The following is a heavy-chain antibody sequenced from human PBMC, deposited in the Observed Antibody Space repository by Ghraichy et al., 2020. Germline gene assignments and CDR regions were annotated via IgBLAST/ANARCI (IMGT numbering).Heavy chain of an antibody. CDR2: IKQDGSEK. CDR3: ARDTFGYSSSWYRAGDDAFDI. V-gene: IGHV3-7*03. CDR1: GFTFSSYW. J-gene: IGHJ3*02. D-gene: IGHD6-13*01. Sequence: GGSLRLSCAASGFTFSSYWMSWVRQAPGKGLEWVANIKQDGSEKYYVDSVKGRFTISRDNAKNSLYLQMNSLRAEDTAVYYCARDTFGYSSSWYRAGDDAFDIWGQGTMVTVSS.